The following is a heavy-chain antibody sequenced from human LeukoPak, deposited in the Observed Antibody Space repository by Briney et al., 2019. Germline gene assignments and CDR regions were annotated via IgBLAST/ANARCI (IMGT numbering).Heavy chain of an antibody. CDR3: ASAPYYDFWSGYYTNWYFDL. D-gene: IGHD3-3*01. CDR2: IYYSGST. Sequence: PSETLSLTCTVSGGSISNYYWSWIRQPPGKGLEWIGYIYYSGSTNYNPSLKSRVTISVDTSKNQFSLKLSSVTAADTAVYYCASAPYYDFWSGYYTNWYFDLWGRGTLVTVSS. CDR1: GGSISNYY. J-gene: IGHJ2*01. V-gene: IGHV4-59*01.